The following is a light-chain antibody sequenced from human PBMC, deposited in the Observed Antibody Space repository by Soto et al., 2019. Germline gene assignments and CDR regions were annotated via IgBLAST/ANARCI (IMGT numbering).Light chain of an antibody. CDR2: EVS. CDR1: SSDVGGYNY. J-gene: IGLJ1*01. Sequence: QSALTEPASVSGSPGQSITISCTGTSSDVGGYNYVSWYQQHPGKAPKLTIYEVSQRPSGDSNRFSGSKYGNTASLTISGLQAEDEADYWCSSYTSSSTVVFGTGTKVTVL. CDR3: SSYTSSSTVV. V-gene: IGLV2-14*01.